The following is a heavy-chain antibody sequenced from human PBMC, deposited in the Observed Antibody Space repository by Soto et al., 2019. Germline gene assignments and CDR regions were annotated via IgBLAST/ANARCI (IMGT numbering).Heavy chain of an antibody. CDR1: GGSISSYY. CDR2: IYYSGST. CDR3: ARDPRGILTGYPDTTGTYYYMDV. V-gene: IGHV4-59*01. J-gene: IGHJ6*03. D-gene: IGHD3-9*01. Sequence: SETLSLTCTVSGGSISSYYWSWIRQPPGKGLEWIGYIYYSGSTNYNPSLKSRVTISVDTSKNQFSLKLSSVTAADTAVYYCARDPRGILTGYPDTTGTYYYMDVWGKGTTVTVSS.